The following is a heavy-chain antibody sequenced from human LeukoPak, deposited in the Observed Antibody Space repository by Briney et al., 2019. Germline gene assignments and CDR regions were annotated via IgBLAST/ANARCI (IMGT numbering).Heavy chain of an antibody. CDR3: AKGIYDILTGYSPGYFDY. CDR2: ISTGRST. V-gene: IGHV3-23*01. Sequence: GGSLRLSCAASGFTFSSYSMNLVRQAPGKGLEWVSGISTGRSTFYTDSVKGRFTISRDNSKNTLYLQMNSLRAEDTAVYYCAKGIYDILTGYSPGYFDYWGQGTLVTVSS. D-gene: IGHD3-9*01. J-gene: IGHJ4*02. CDR1: GFTFSSYS.